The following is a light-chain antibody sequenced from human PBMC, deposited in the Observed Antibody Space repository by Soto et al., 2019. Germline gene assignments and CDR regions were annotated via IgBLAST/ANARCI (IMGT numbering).Light chain of an antibody. CDR2: AAS. CDR1: QGIRND. CDR3: LQYNSYPWT. J-gene: IGKJ1*01. V-gene: IGKV1-17*01. Sequence: DIQMTQSPSSLSASVGDRVTITCRASQGIRNDLSWYQQKPGKAPKRLIYAASSLQSGVPSRVSGSGSGTELTLTISSQQPEDFATYYCLQYNSYPWTFGQGTKVEIK.